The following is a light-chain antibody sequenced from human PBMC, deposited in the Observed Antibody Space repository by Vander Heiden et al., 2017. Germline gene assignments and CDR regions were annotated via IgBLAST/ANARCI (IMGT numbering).Light chain of an antibody. V-gene: IGKV3-15*01. J-gene: IGKJ1*01. CDR3: QQYYTWPTWT. CDR2: GAS. CDR1: QSVSNN. Sequence: EVVLTLSPATLSVSSGERATLSCRASQSVSNNLAWYQQKPGQGPRLLIFGASDRATGIPARFSGSGSGTEFTLTISSLQSEDFTVYYCQQYYTWPTWTFGQGTKVDVK.